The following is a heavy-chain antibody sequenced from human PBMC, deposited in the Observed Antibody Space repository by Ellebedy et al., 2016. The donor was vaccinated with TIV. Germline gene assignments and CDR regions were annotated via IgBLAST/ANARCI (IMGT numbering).Heavy chain of an antibody. V-gene: IGHV4-4*02. J-gene: IGHJ5*01. CDR2: IYHSGST. D-gene: IGHD5-12*01. Sequence: MPSETLSLTCAVSGASISSTKWWSWVRLPPGKGLEWLGEIYHSGSTTYNPSLKSRLTISIDKSKNQFSLKLTSVTAADTAVYYCASRHSGGYEEFDFWGQGTLVTVSS. CDR3: ASRHSGGYEEFDF. CDR1: GASISSTKW.